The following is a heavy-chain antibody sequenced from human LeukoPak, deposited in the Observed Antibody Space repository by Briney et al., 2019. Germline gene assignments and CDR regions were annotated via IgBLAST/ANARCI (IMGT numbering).Heavy chain of an antibody. D-gene: IGHD6-13*01. CDR1: GGSISSGSYY. J-gene: IGHJ4*02. CDR2: INHSGST. V-gene: IGHV4-39*07. CDR3: RTAAAGMNILGYFDY. Sequence: PSQTLSLTCTVSGGSISSGSYYWSWIRQPPGKGLEWIGEINHSGSTNYNPSLKSRVTISVDTSKNQFSLKLSSVTAADTAVYYCRTAAAGMNILGYFDYWGQGTLVTVSS.